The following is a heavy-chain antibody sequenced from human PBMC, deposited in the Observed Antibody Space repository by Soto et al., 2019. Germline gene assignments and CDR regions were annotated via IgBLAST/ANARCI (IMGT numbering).Heavy chain of an antibody. D-gene: IGHD3-3*01. J-gene: IGHJ6*04. Sequence: GGSKRLSCAAAGCTFDDYVMHWVRQAPGKGLEWVSGISWNSGSIGYADSVKGRITISRDNAKNSLYLQMNSLRAEDTALYYCARGGRYDFWSGYSRPMDVWGKGTAVTVSS. CDR2: ISWNSGSI. CDR3: ARGGRYDFWSGYSRPMDV. CDR1: GCTFDDYV. V-gene: IGHV3-9*01.